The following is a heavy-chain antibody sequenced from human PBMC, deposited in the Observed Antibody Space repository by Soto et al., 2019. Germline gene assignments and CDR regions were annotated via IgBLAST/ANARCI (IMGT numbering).Heavy chain of an antibody. V-gene: IGHV4-59*01. CDR2: IYYSGST. J-gene: IGHJ3*02. CDR1: GGSISSYY. Sequence: SETLSLTCTVSGGSISSYYWSWIRQPPGKGLEWIGYIYYSGSTNYNPSLKSRVTISVDTSKNQFSLKLSSVTAADTAVYYCARDFKNSDAFDIWGQGTMVTVSS. CDR3: ARDFKNSDAFDI.